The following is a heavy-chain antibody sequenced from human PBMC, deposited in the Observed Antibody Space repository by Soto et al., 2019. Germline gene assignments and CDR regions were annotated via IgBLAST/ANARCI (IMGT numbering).Heavy chain of an antibody. V-gene: IGHV5-51*01. J-gene: IGHJ3*02. CDR2: IYPGDSDT. Sequence: PGESLKISCNGSGYSFTSYWIGWVRQMPGKGLEWMGIIYPGDSDTRYSPSFQGQVTISADKSISTAYLQWSSLKASDTAMYYCAKTQRLGYCTNGVCYRPYDAFDIWGQGTMVTVSS. CDR3: AKTQRLGYCTNGVCYRPYDAFDI. D-gene: IGHD2-8*01. CDR1: GYSFTSYW.